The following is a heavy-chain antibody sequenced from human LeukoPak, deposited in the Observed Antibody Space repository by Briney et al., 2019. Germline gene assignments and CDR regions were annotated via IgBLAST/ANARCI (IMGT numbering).Heavy chain of an antibody. CDR2: IKQDGSEK. CDR3: ARGQAASPDPYGMDV. Sequence: GGSLRLSCAASGFTFSSYWMSWVRQAPGKGLEWVANIKQDGSEKYYVDSVKGRFTISRDNAKNSLYLQMNSLRAEDTAVYYCARGQAASPDPYGMDVWGQGTTVTVSS. V-gene: IGHV3-7*01. CDR1: GFTFSSYW. D-gene: IGHD6-13*01. J-gene: IGHJ6*02.